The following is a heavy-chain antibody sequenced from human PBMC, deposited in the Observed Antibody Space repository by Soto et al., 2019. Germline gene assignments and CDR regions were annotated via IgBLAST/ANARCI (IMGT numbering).Heavy chain of an antibody. Sequence: GVLRLSCAASGFTFNHYWMAWVRQAPGKGLEWVANIKQDGSEKYYVDSVKGRFTISRDNAKNSVYLQMNSLRAEDTAVYYCATHSFDNLSAGDSWGQGTLVTVSS. J-gene: IGHJ4*02. CDR2: IKQDGSEK. CDR1: GFTFNHYW. V-gene: IGHV3-7*01. D-gene: IGHD5-18*01. CDR3: ATHSFDNLSAGDS.